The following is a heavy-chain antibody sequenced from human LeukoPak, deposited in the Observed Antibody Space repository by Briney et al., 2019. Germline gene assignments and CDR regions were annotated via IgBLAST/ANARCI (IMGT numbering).Heavy chain of an antibody. J-gene: IGHJ4*02. Sequence: GGSLRLSCAASGFTFSDHYMDWVRQAPGKGLEWVGRTGNKANSYTTYYAASVKGRFTILRDDSKNSLYLQMNSLKTEDTAVYYCTRDFFNGWGQGTLVTVSS. V-gene: IGHV3-72*01. CDR2: TGNKANSYTT. CDR1: GFTFSDHY. CDR3: TRDFFNG. D-gene: IGHD2-8*01.